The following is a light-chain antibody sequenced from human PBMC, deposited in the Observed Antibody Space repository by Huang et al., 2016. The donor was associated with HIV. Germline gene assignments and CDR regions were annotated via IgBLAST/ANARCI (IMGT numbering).Light chain of an antibody. J-gene: IGKJ4*01. V-gene: IGKV1-12*01. CDR1: QDISSW. CDR2: DAS. CDR3: QQASSFPLT. Sequence: DIQMTQSPSSVSASVGDRVVITCRASQDISSWVAWYQQRPGKAPELLIFDASTLQNGVPSRFSGSGSGKDFVLNISSLQAEDVATYYCQQASSFPLTFGGGTKVEIK.